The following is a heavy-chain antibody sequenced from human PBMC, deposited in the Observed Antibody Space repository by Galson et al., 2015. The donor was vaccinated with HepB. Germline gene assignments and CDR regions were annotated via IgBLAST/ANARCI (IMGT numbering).Heavy chain of an antibody. CDR1: GFTFSSYS. V-gene: IGHV3-21*01. Sequence: SLRLSCAASGFTFSSYSMNWVRQAPGKGLKWVSSISSSSSYIYYADSVKGRFTISRDNAKNSLYLQMNSLRAEDTAVYYCARDGSDTAMVRRHYYYYGMDVWGQGTTVTVSS. CDR2: ISSSSSYI. CDR3: ARDGSDTAMVRRHYYYYGMDV. J-gene: IGHJ6*02. D-gene: IGHD5-18*01.